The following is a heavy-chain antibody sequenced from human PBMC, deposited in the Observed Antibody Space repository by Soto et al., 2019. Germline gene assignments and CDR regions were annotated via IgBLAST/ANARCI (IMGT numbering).Heavy chain of an antibody. J-gene: IGHJ6*02. V-gene: IGHV4-59*01. Sequence: SETLSLTCTVSGGSISSYYWSWIRQPPGKGLEWIGYIYYSGSTNYNPSLKSRVTISVDTSKNQFPLKLSSVTAADTAVYYCARTQNHYYGSGSYFYYYGMDVWGQGTTVTVSS. CDR2: IYYSGST. D-gene: IGHD3-10*01. CDR3: ARTQNHYYGSGSYFYYYGMDV. CDR1: GGSISSYY.